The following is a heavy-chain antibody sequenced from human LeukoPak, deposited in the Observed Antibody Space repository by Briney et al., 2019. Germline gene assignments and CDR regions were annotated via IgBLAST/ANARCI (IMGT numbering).Heavy chain of an antibody. V-gene: IGHV1-46*01. D-gene: IGHD2-15*01. CDR1: GYTFTSYY. CDR2: INPSGGST. CDR3: ARALSYCSGGSCYGNWFDP. J-gene: IGHJ5*02. Sequence: ASVKVSCKASGYTFTSYYMHWVRQAPGQGLEWMGIINPSGGSTSYAQKFQGRVTMTRDTSTSTVYMELSSLRSEDTAVYYCARALSYCSGGSCYGNWFDPWGQGTLVTVSS.